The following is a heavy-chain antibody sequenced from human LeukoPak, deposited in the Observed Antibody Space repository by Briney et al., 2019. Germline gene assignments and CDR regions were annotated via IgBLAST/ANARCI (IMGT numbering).Heavy chain of an antibody. J-gene: IGHJ4*02. Sequence: GGSLRLSCAASGFTFSSYGMHWVRQAPGKGLEWVAFIRYDGSNKYYADSVKGRFTISRDNSKNTLYLQLNSLRAEDTAVYYCARVLHKRNYDSSDYYGYWGQGTLVTVSS. CDR2: IRYDGSNK. D-gene: IGHD3-22*01. V-gene: IGHV3-30*02. CDR1: GFTFSSYG. CDR3: ARVLHKRNYDSSDYYGY.